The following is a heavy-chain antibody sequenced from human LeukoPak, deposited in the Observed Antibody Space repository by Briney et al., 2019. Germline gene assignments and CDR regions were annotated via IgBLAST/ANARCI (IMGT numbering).Heavy chain of an antibody. CDR2: INHSGST. CDR3: ARDRYSGYDGFGAFDI. D-gene: IGHD5-12*01. Sequence: PSETLSLTCAVYGGSFSTYYWSWIRQPPGKGLEWIGEINHSGSTNYNPSLKSRVTISVDTSKNRFSLKLSSVTAADTAVYYCARDRYSGYDGFGAFDIWGQGTMVTVSS. CDR1: GGSFSTYY. V-gene: IGHV4-34*01. J-gene: IGHJ3*02.